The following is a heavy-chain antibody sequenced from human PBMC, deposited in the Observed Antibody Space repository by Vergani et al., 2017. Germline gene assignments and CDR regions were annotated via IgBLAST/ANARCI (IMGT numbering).Heavy chain of an antibody. D-gene: IGHD2-15*01. V-gene: IGHV4-31*03. CDR1: GGSISSGGYY. CDR3: ARELVVVTRLGGYYYYYGMDV. Sequence: QVQLQESGPGLVKPSQTLSLTCTVSGGSISSGGYYWSWIRQHPGKGLEWIGYIYYSGSTYYNPSLKSRVTISVDTSKNQFSLKLSSVTAADTAVYYCARELVVVTRLGGYYYYYGMDVWGQGTTVTVSS. CDR2: IYYSGST. J-gene: IGHJ6*02.